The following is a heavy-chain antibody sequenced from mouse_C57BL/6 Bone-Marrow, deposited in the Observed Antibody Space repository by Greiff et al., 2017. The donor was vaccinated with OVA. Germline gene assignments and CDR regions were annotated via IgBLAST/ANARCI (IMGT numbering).Heavy chain of an antibody. V-gene: IGHV1-81*01. Sequence: VQLQQSGAELARPGASVKLSCKASGYTFTSYGISWVKQRTGQGLEWIGEIYPRSGNTYYNEKFKGTGTLTADKSYSTAYMELRSLTSDDSAVYFCARDYYGSSYPYWGQGTLVTVSA. CDR3: ARDYYGSSYPY. CDR1: GYTFTSYG. D-gene: IGHD1-1*01. CDR2: IYPRSGNT. J-gene: IGHJ3*01.